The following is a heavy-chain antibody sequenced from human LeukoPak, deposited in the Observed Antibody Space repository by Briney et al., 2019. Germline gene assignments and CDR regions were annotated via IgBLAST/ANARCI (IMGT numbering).Heavy chain of an antibody. D-gene: IGHD6-6*01. CDR3: ARAKYSSSSFVRYFDY. V-gene: IGHV1-69*06. CDR2: IIPIFGTA. J-gene: IGHJ4*02. CDR1: GGTFSSYA. Sequence: GASVKVSCKASGGTFSSYAISWVRQAPGQGLEWMGGIIPIFGTANYAQKFQGRVTITADKSTSTAYMELSSLRSEDTAVCYCARAKYSSSSFVRYFDYWGQGTLVTVSS.